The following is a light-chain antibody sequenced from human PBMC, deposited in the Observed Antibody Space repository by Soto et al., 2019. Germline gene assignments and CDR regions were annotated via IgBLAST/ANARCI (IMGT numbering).Light chain of an antibody. Sequence: QSALTQPASVSGSPGQSITISCTGTSSDVGSYNHVSWYQQHLGKAPKVMIYEVTKRPSGVSNRFSGSKSGNTASLTVSGLQPEDEAEYYCCSKASSYTLVFGGGTKLTVL. CDR3: CSKASSYTLV. CDR1: SSDVGSYNH. V-gene: IGLV2-23*02. CDR2: EVT. J-gene: IGLJ3*02.